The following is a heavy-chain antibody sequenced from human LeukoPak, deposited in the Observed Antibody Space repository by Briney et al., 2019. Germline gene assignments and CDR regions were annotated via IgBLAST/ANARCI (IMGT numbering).Heavy chain of an antibody. D-gene: IGHD3-10*01. CDR3: AKDHRYYGSGRPYGAFDI. CDR2: ISWDGGST. J-gene: IGHJ3*02. V-gene: IGHV3-43D*03. CDR1: GFTFDDYA. Sequence: GGSLRLSCAASGFTFDDYAMHWVRQAPGKGLEWVSLISWDGGSTYYADSVKGRFTISRDNSKNTLYLQMNSLRAEDTAVYYCAKDHRYYGSGRPYGAFDIWGQGTMVTVSS.